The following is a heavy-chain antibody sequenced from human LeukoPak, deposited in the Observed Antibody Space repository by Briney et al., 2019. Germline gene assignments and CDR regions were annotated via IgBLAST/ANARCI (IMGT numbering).Heavy chain of an antibody. CDR1: GGSISSFY. Sequence: SETLSLTCTVSGGSISSFYWSWIRQPPGKGLEWIGYIYYSGRTIYNPSLKSRVTISVDTSKNQFSLKLSSVTAADTAVYYCARGPMVRAPVGDYWGQGTLVTVSS. CDR3: ARGPMVRAPVGDY. D-gene: IGHD3-10*01. CDR2: IYYSGRT. J-gene: IGHJ4*02. V-gene: IGHV4-59*12.